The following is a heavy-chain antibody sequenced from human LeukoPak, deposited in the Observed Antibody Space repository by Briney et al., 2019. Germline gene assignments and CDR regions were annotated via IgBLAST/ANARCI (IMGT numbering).Heavy chain of an antibody. CDR3: ASDIYGSQPSDY. D-gene: IGHD3-10*01. CDR2: IVPIFDTP. Sequence: ASVKVSCKASGGTFRDFAVSWVRQAPGQGLEWMGGIVPIFDTPNYAQRFEDRVTITTDEATNTAYIELTGLRSEDTAVYYCASDIYGSQPSDYWGQGTLVIVSS. CDR1: GGTFRDFA. J-gene: IGHJ4*02. V-gene: IGHV1-69*05.